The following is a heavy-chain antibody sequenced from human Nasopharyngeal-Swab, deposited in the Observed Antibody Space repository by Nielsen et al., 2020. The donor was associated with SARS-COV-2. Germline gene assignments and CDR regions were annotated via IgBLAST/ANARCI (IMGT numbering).Heavy chain of an antibody. CDR3: ARGRRGSSWDLNWFDP. CDR2: IYYSGST. CDR1: GGSISSYY. J-gene: IGHJ5*02. V-gene: IGHV4-59*01. D-gene: IGHD6-13*01. Sequence: SETLSLTCTVSGGSISSYYWSWIRQPPGKGLEWIGYIYYSGSTNYNPSHKSRVTISVDTSKNQFSLKLSSVTAADTAVYYCARGRRGSSWDLNWFDPWGQGTLVTVSS.